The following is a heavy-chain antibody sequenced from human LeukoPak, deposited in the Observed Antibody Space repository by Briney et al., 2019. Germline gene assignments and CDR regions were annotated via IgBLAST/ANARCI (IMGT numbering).Heavy chain of an antibody. Sequence: SETLSLTCTVSGGSISSYYWSWIRQPPGKGLEWIGYIYYSGSTSYNPSLKSRVTVSVDTSKKQFSLKLSSVTAADTAFYYCARYIVSYPHDAFDIWGQGTMVTVSS. V-gene: IGHV4-59*01. D-gene: IGHD1-26*01. CDR1: GGSISSYY. J-gene: IGHJ3*02. CDR3: ARYIVSYPHDAFDI. CDR2: IYYSGST.